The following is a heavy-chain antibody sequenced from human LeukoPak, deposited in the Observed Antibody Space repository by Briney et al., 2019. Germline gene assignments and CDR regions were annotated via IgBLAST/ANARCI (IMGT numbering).Heavy chain of an antibody. D-gene: IGHD3-10*01. Sequence: GGSLRLSCAASGFTFSSYSMNWVRQAPGKGLEWVSSISSSSSYIYYADSVKGRFTISRDNSKNTLYLQMNSLRAEDTAVYYCATTFRSGVAFDIWGQGTMVTVSS. CDR2: ISSSSSYI. J-gene: IGHJ3*02. V-gene: IGHV3-21*04. CDR3: ATTFRSGVAFDI. CDR1: GFTFSSYS.